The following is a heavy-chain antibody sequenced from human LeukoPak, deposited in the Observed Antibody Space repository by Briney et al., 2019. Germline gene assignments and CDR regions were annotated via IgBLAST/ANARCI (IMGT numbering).Heavy chain of an antibody. J-gene: IGHJ4*02. CDR2: IWYDGSNK. D-gene: IGHD5-12*01. Sequence: GGSLRLSCAASGFTFSSYAMSWVRQAPGKGLEWVAVIWYDGSNKYYADSVKGRFTISRDNSKNTLYLQMNSLRAEDTAVYYCARDYDLRLDYWGQGTLVTVSS. CDR3: ARDYDLRLDY. CDR1: GFTFSSYA. V-gene: IGHV3-33*08.